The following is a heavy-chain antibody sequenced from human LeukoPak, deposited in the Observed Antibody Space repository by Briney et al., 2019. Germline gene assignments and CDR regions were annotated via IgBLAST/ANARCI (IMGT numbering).Heavy chain of an antibody. Sequence: PGGSLRLSCAASAFTVSTNFMSWVRQAPGKGLEWVSVIYSGGTTYYADSVKGRFTISRDNSKNTLYLQMNTLRAEDTAVYYCARAPYSSLYYFDYWGQGTLVAVSS. D-gene: IGHD6-13*01. J-gene: IGHJ4*02. CDR1: AFTVSTNF. CDR2: IYSGGTT. CDR3: ARAPYSSLYYFDY. V-gene: IGHV3-53*01.